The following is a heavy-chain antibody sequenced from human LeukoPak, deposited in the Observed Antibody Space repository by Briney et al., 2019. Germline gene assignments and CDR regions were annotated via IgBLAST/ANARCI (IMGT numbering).Heavy chain of an antibody. CDR2: IDKSGSI. CDR3: MRGRITIFGVVIPHFDN. CDR1: RGSISSYY. V-gene: IGHV4-59*01. Sequence: PSETLSLTCTVSRGSISSYYWSWIRQAPEKGLEWVGYIDKSGSINSNPSLKSRVTMSVDTTKNQFSLKLNSVTAADTAVYYCMRGRITIFGVVIPHFDNWGQGTLVTVCS. J-gene: IGHJ4*02. D-gene: IGHD3-3*01.